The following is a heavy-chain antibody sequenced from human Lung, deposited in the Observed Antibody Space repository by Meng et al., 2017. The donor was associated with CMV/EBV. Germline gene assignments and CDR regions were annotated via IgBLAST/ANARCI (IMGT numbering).Heavy chain of an antibody. CDR3: AKEGSEQQMVGLEYFQY. J-gene: IGHJ1*01. CDR2: IIPSLGIA. Sequence: SGGTLSDSSISWVRQAPGQGPEWMGGIIPSLGIANYAQKFQGRVTIIADKSMSSVYLELSSLKSEDTGVYYCAKEGSEQQMVGLEYFQYWGPGTLVTVS. V-gene: IGHV1-69*10. D-gene: IGHD6-13*01. CDR1: GGTLSDSS.